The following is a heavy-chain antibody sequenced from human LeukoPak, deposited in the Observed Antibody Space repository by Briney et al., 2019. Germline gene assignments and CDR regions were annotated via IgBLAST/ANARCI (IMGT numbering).Heavy chain of an antibody. CDR1: GYTFTGYY. CDR2: INPNSGGT. V-gene: IGHV1-2*02. J-gene: IGHJ5*02. CDR3: ARGSDYNWFDP. Sequence: ASVKVSCKASGYTFTGYYMHWVRQAPGQGLEWMGWINPNSGGTNYAQKFQGRVTITADESTSTAYMELSSLRSEDTAVYCCARGSDYNWFDPWGQGTLVTVSS.